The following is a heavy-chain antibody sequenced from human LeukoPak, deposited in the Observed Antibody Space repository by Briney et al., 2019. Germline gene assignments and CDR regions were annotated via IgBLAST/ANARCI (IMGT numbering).Heavy chain of an antibody. D-gene: IGHD3-22*01. Sequence: ASGKVSCKASGYTFTSYDINWVRQATGQGLEWMGWMNPNSGNTGYAQKFQGRVTMTRNTSISTAYMELSSLRSEDTAVYYCARGNYYDSSGYYYELAPDYWGQGTLVTVSS. J-gene: IGHJ4*02. CDR3: ARGNYYDSSGYYYELAPDY. V-gene: IGHV1-8*01. CDR2: MNPNSGNT. CDR1: GYTFTSYD.